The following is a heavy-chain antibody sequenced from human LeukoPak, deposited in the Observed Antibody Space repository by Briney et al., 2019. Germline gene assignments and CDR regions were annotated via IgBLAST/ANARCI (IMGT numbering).Heavy chain of an antibody. D-gene: IGHD6-13*01. Sequence: SETLSLTCTVSGGSISSSSYYWGWIRQPPGKGLEWIGSIYYSGSTYYNPSLKSRVTISVDTSKNQFSLKLSSVTAADTAVYYCARSSYSSSSTFDYWGQGTLVTVSS. J-gene: IGHJ4*02. CDR3: ARSSYSSSSTFDY. V-gene: IGHV4-39*07. CDR2: IYYSGST. CDR1: GGSISSSSYY.